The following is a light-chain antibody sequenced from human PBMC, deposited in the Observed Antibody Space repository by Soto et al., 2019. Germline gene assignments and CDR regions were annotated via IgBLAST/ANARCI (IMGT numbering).Light chain of an antibody. CDR1: KSVRSY. J-gene: IGKJ1*01. CDR3: QQYYSYTRT. CDR2: DAS. V-gene: IGKV3-11*01. Sequence: EIVFTQSPATPSLSPGERATLSCRASKSVRSYLAWYPQKPGQAPRLLIYDASHRDTGIPALFSGSGSGTAFTLTISSLEHEDFAVAYCQQYYSYTRTFGQGTKVDIK.